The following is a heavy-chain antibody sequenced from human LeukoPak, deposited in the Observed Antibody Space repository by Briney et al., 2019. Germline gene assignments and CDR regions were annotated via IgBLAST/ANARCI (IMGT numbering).Heavy chain of an antibody. Sequence: PGGSLRLSCAASGFTFSNAWMSWVRQAPGNGPEWVGNIKRRSDGGTTGYAAPVNGRFTISRDDSQNTLFLQMNSLKIEDTAVYYCTTDNDYGDYGLDYWGQGTLVTVSS. CDR3: TTDNDYGDYGLDY. CDR2: IKRRSDGGTT. D-gene: IGHD4-17*01. V-gene: IGHV3-15*01. CDR1: GFTFSNAW. J-gene: IGHJ4*02.